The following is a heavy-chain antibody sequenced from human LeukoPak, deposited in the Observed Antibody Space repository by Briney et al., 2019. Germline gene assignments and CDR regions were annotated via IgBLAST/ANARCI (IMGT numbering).Heavy chain of an antibody. J-gene: IGHJ4*02. V-gene: IGHV1-3*04. CDR3: ARDYYDSSALRLDY. CDR1: GYTFTSYA. CDR2: INTGNGNT. D-gene: IGHD3-22*01. Sequence: ASVKVSCKASGYTFTSYALHWVRQAPGQRLEWMGWINTGNGNTKYSQKFQGRVTITRDTSVSTAYMELSSLRSEDTAVYYCARDYYDSSALRLDYWGQGTLVTVSS.